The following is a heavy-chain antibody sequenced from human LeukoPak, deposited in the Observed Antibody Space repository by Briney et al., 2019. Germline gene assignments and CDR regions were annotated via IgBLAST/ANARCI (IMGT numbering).Heavy chain of an antibody. J-gene: IGHJ6*02. Sequence: ASVKVSCKVSGYTLTELSMHWVRQALGKGLEWMGGFDPEDGETIYAQKFQGRVTMTEDTSTDTAYMELSSLRYEDTAVYYCAREDRGWYAFGSYVDRYGMDVWGQGTTVTVSS. V-gene: IGHV1-24*01. CDR2: FDPEDGET. D-gene: IGHD6-19*01. CDR3: AREDRGWYAFGSYVDRYGMDV. CDR1: GYTLTELS.